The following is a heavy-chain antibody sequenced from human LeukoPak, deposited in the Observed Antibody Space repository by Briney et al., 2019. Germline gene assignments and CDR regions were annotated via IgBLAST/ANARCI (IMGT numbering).Heavy chain of an antibody. Sequence: PGGSLRLSCAASGFTFSSYSMNWVRQAPGKGLEWVSSISSSSSYIYYAYSVKGRFTISRDNAKNSLYLQMNSLRAEDTAVYYCASDPVGSVDYWGQGTLVTVSS. J-gene: IGHJ4*02. V-gene: IGHV3-21*01. CDR1: GFTFSSYS. CDR3: ASDPVGSVDY. D-gene: IGHD4-23*01. CDR2: ISSSSSYI.